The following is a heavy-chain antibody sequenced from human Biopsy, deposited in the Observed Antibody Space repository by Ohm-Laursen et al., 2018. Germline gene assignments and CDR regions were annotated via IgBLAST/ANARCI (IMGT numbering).Heavy chain of an antibody. D-gene: IGHD3-22*01. CDR2: INHSGRT. CDR1: GESFNGYY. Sequence: SDTLSLTCAVYGESFNGYYWSWIRQTPGKGLEWIGEINHSGRTNYNPSLKSRVTISVDTSKSKFSLKVRSVTAADTAVYYCVRGVDYYDPYHYYALDVWGQGTTVTVSS. CDR3: VRGVDYYDPYHYYALDV. V-gene: IGHV4-34*01. J-gene: IGHJ6*02.